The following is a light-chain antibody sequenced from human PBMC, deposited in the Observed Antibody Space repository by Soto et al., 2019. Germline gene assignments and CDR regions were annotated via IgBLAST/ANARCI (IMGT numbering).Light chain of an antibody. CDR2: AAS. Sequence: ETVMTQYPATLSVSPGDRATLSCRASESVTSSLAWYQQKPGQPPRLLIYAASTRATDVPARFSGGGSETEFTLTISSLQSEDFAVYFCQQYNIWPLWTFGQGTKVDIK. CDR3: QQYNIWPLWT. J-gene: IGKJ1*01. CDR1: ESVTSS. V-gene: IGKV3-15*01.